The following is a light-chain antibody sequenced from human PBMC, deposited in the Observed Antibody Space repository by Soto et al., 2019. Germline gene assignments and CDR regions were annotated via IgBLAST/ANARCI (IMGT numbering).Light chain of an antibody. CDR1: SGDVGGSNY. V-gene: IGLV2-14*03. CDR3: SSYAGSNTLWV. J-gene: IGLJ3*02. CDR2: EVT. Sequence: QPVLTQPASVSGSPGQSITISCTGTSGDVGGSNYVSWYQQHPGKAPKLMIYEVTYRPSGVSNRFSGSKSGNTASLIISGLQAEDEADYYCSSYAGSNTLWVFGGGTKLTVL.